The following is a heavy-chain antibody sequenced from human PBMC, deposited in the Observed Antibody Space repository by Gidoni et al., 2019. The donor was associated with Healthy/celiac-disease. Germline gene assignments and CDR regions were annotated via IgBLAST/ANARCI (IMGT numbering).Heavy chain of an antibody. Sequence: QLQLQESGSGLVKPAQTLSLTCAASCASVSSGGYSWSWIRQPPGKGLEWIGYIYHSGSTYYNPSLKSRVTISVDRSKNQFSLKLSSVTAADTAVYYCARSNYKRYGMDVWGQGTTVTVSS. V-gene: IGHV4-30-2*01. D-gene: IGHD1-1*01. CDR2: IYHSGST. J-gene: IGHJ6*02. CDR3: ARSNYKRYGMDV. CDR1: CASVSSGGYS.